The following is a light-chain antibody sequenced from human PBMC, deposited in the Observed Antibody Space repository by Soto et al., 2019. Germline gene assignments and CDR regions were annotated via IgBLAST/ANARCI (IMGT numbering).Light chain of an antibody. CDR3: QVWDSSSDHWV. J-gene: IGLJ3*02. CDR2: YDS. CDR1: NVESKS. Sequence: SYELTQPPSVSVAPGKTARITCGGNNVESKSVHWYQQKPGQAPVLVIYYDSDRPSGIPERLSGSNSGNTATLTISRVEAGDEADYYCQVWDSSSDHWVFGGGTKLTVL. V-gene: IGLV3-21*04.